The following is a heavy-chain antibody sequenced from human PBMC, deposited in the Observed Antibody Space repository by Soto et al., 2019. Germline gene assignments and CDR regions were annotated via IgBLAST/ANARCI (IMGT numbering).Heavy chain of an antibody. CDR3: AHMXXAKFDY. CDR1: GVSLSTGGVG. D-gene: IGHD2-8*02. J-gene: IGHJ4*02. CDR2: IYWDDDQ. V-gene: IGHV2-5*02. Sequence: QITLKESGPTLVKPTQTLTLTCNVSGVSLSTGGVGVGWIRQPPGKALEWLALIYWDDDQRSSPSLKSRLTXXXXXXXXXXXXXXTXXXXXXXXXXYCAHMXXAKFDYWGQGTLVTVSS.